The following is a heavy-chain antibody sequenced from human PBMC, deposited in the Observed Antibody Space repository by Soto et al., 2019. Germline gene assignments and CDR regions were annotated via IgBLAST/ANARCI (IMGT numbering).Heavy chain of an antibody. Sequence: QVQLQESGPGLVKPSQTLSLTCTVSGGSISRGAYYWSWIRQHPGKGLEWLGYIYYSGRTYSSPSFKSRVTPSGDPSKYPCSLKRSSVTAANTAVYYCARGQGAADDYWGQGTLVTVSA. V-gene: IGHV4-31*03. D-gene: IGHD6-13*01. J-gene: IGHJ4*02. CDR3: ARGQGAADDY. CDR1: GGSISRGAYY. CDR2: IYYSGRT.